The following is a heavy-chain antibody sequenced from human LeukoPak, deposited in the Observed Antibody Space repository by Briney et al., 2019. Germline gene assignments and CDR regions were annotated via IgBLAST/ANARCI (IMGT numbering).Heavy chain of an antibody. CDR2: TYYRSKWYN. V-gene: IGHV6-1*01. Sequence: SQTLSLTCAISGDSVSSNSAAGNWIRQSPSRGLEWLGRTYYRSKWYNDYAVSVKSRITVNPDTSKNQFSLQLNSVTPEDTAVYYCARTSARNTMIAVVIPLFDYWGQGTLVTVSS. CDR1: GDSVSSNSAA. D-gene: IGHD3-22*01. J-gene: IGHJ4*02. CDR3: ARTSARNTMIAVVIPLFDY.